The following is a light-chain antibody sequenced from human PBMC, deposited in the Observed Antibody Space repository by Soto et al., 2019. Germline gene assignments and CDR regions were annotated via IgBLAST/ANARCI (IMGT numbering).Light chain of an antibody. CDR3: QQYDSAPLT. CDR2: GAS. V-gene: IGKV1-27*01. CDR1: QGIYNY. J-gene: IGKJ4*01. Sequence: DIQMTQSPSSLSASVGDRVTITCRASQGIYNYLAWYQQKPGKVPKLLIYGASTSLSGVPSRISGSGSATDFTLTISSLQPEDVATYYCQQYDSAPLTFGGGTKVEIK.